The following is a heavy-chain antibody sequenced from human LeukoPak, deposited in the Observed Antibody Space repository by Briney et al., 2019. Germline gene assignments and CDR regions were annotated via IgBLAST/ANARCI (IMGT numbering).Heavy chain of an antibody. CDR1: GFTLDDYA. J-gene: IGHJ4*02. CDR2: ISWNSGSI. V-gene: IGHV3-9*03. Sequence: VRSLRPSRAAPGFTLDDYAMHWVRDAPGKGVGWASGISWNSGSIGYADSVKGRFTISRDNAQNSLYLQMNRLRAEDMALYYCAKDGGSSSWSDFDYWGQGTLVTVSS. CDR3: AKDGGSSSWSDFDY. D-gene: IGHD6-13*01.